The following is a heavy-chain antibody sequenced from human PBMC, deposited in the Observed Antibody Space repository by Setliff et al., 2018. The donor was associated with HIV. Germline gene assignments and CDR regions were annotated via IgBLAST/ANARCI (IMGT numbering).Heavy chain of an antibody. CDR3: ARLTYSSGPGSFDY. Sequence: PGGSLRLSCAASGFTFSSYAMSWIRQAPGKGLEWVSSISSSSTYTFYADSVKGRFTISRDNAKNSLYLQMNSLRAEDTAVYYCARLTYSSGPGSFDYWGQGTLVTVSS. CDR1: GFTFSSYA. J-gene: IGHJ4*02. D-gene: IGHD6-19*01. CDR2: ISSSSTYT. V-gene: IGHV3-21*01.